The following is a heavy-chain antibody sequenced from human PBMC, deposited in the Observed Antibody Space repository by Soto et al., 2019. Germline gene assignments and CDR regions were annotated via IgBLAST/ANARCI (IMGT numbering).Heavy chain of an antibody. V-gene: IGHV5-51*01. CDR2: IYPGDSET. CDR3: ASPEHLASATTGRTY. J-gene: IGHJ4*02. D-gene: IGHD1-26*01. CDR1: EDSFTTFW. Sequence: PGESMKDSCGGAEDSFTTFWIAWVRQMPGKGLEWMGIIYPGDSETRYSPSFQGQVTISADKSISTAYLQWSSLKASDTAMYYCASPEHLASATTGRTYRGQGTLVTVSS.